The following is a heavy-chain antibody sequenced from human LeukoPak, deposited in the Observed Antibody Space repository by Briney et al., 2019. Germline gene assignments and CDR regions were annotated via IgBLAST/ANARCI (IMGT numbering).Heavy chain of an antibody. CDR2: IIPIFGTA. CDR3: ARDSKWFINDYYYGMDV. D-gene: IGHD3-22*01. V-gene: IGHV1-69*01. J-gene: IGHJ6*02. CDR1: GGTFSSYA. Sequence: GASVTVSCKASGGTFSSYAISWVRQAPGQGLEWMGGIIPIFGTANYAQKFQGRVTITADESTSTAYMELSSLRSEDTAVYYCARDSKWFINDYYYGMDVWGQGTTVTVSS.